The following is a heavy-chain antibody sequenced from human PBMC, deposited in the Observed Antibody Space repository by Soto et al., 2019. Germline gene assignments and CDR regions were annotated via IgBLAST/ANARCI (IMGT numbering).Heavy chain of an antibody. D-gene: IGHD3-16*01. V-gene: IGHV1-18*01. CDR2: ISAYNGNT. CDR1: GYTLTNFG. J-gene: IGHJ4*02. Sequence: QVQLVQSEAEVKKPGASVKVSCKASGYTLTNFGISWVRQAPGQVLELKGWISAYNGNTNYAKNFQARVTMTTDAATSTDYMELRSLRSDDWSVYYCVRGGTPIDYWGEGTLVTASS. CDR3: VRGGTPIDY.